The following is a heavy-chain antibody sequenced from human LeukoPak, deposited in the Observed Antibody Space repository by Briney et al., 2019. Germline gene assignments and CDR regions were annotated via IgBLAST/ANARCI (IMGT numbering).Heavy chain of an antibody. V-gene: IGHV1-3*01. CDR3: ARVISDCANFNCFKGYFDY. D-gene: IGHD5/OR15-5a*01. CDR2: INAGNGNT. Sequence: ASVKVSCKASGYTFTNYAIHWVRQAPGQSLEWLGWINAGNGNTKYSQEFQARVTFTRDTSANTAYMELSSLRSEDTTIYFCARVISDCANFNCFKGYFDYWGQGTPVTVSS. CDR1: GYTFTNYA. J-gene: IGHJ4*01.